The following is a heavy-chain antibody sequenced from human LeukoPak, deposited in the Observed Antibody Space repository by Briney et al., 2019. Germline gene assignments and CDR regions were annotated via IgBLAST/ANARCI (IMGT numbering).Heavy chain of an antibody. D-gene: IGHD3-3*01. CDR1: GGTFSSYA. J-gene: IGHJ6*03. CDR3: ARSLPYDFWSGYYMARYYYMDV. CDR2: IIPIFDTA. Sequence: ASVKVSCKASGGTFSSYAISWVRQAPGQGLEWMGGIIPIFDTANYAQKFQGRVTITTDESTSTAYMELSSLRSEDTAVYYCARSLPYDFWSGYYMARYYYMDVWGKGTTVTVSS. V-gene: IGHV1-69*05.